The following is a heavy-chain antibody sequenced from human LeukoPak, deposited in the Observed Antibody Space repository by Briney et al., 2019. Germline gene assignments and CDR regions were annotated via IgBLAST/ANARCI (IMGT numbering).Heavy chain of an antibody. J-gene: IGHJ4*02. D-gene: IGHD2-2*01. CDR3: ARDPVSVVVPAAILGY. Sequence: GRSLRLSCAASGFTFSSYGMHWVRQAPGKGLEWVAVIWYDGSNKYYADSVKGRFTISRDNSKNTLYLQMNSLRAEDTAVYYCARDPVSVVVPAAILGYWGQGTLVTVSS. CDR2: IWYDGSNK. CDR1: GFTFSSYG. V-gene: IGHV3-33*01.